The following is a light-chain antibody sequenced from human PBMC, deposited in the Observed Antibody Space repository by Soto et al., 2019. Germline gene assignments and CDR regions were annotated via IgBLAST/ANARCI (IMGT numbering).Light chain of an antibody. CDR1: QNVSSY. J-gene: IGKJ2*01. Sequence: EIVLTQSPATLSLSPRERANLSCRASQNVSSYLAWYKQKPGQAPRLLIYDASNRATGIPARFSGSGSGTDFTLTISSLEPEDFAVYYCQQRSNWPPRYTFGQGTKVDIK. CDR3: QQRSNWPPRYT. V-gene: IGKV3-11*01. CDR2: DAS.